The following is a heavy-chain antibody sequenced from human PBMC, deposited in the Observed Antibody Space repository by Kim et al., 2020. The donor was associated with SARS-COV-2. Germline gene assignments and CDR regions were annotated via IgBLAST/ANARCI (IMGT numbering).Heavy chain of an antibody. Sequence: GGSLRLSCAASGFTFSSYAMSWVRQAPGKGLEWVSAISGSGGSTYYADSVKGRFTISRDNSKNTLYLQMNSLRAEDTAVYYCAKGVLLRYYYYYGMDVWGQETTVTVSS. CDR2: ISGSGGST. V-gene: IGHV3-23*01. CDR3: AKGVLLRYYYYYGMDV. CDR1: GFTFSSYA. D-gene: IGHD2-15*01. J-gene: IGHJ6*02.